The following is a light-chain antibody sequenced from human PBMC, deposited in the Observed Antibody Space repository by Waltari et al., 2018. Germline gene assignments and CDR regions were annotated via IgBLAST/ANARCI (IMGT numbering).Light chain of an antibody. V-gene: IGKV3-20*01. J-gene: IGKJ2*01. Sequence: VLTQSPGTLSLSPGESATLSCRASQSLTKRYLAWYQLKPGQAPRLVIYGASSRAAGIPDRFSGSGSGTDFTLTISRLEPEDFAVYYCQQYGSSIMYTFGQGTKLEIK. CDR3: QQYGSSIMYT. CDR1: QSLTKRY. CDR2: GAS.